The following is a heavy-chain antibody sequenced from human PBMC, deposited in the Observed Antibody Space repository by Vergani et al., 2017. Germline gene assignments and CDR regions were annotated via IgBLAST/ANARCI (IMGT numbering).Heavy chain of an antibody. D-gene: IGHD6-13*01. CDR3: AHSIAAAGYYYYGMDV. CDR2: IYWNDDK. Sequence: QITLKESGPTLVKPTQTLTLTCTFSGFSLSTSGVGVGWIRQPPGKALEWLAIIYWNDDKRYSPSLKSRLTITKDTSKNQVVLTMTNMDPVDTATYYCAHSIAAAGYYYYGMDVWGQGTTVTVSS. J-gene: IGHJ6*02. CDR1: GFSLSTSGVG. V-gene: IGHV2-5*01.